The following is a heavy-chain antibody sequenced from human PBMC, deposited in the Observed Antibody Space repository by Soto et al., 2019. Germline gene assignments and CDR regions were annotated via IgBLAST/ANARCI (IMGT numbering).Heavy chain of an antibody. Sequence: PSETLSLTCTVSGGSISSSSYSWGWIRQPPGKGLEWIGSIYYSGSTYYNPSLKSRVTISVDTSKTQFSLKLRSVTAADTAVYYCASKPGMVYAGALDPWGQGTLVTFSS. CDR1: GGSISSSSYS. CDR2: IYYSGST. V-gene: IGHV4-39*01. J-gene: IGHJ5*02. CDR3: ASKPGMVYAGALDP. D-gene: IGHD2-8*01.